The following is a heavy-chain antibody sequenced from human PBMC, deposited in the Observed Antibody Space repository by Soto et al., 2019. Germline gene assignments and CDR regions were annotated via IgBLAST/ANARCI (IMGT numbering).Heavy chain of an antibody. D-gene: IGHD2-2*01. Sequence: EVQLVESGGGLVQPGGSLRLSCAASGFTFSSYWMHWVRQAPGKGLVWVSRINSDGSSTSYADSVKGRFTTARDNAKNALYLQMNSLRAEDTAVYYCARDLDLRYCSSTSCYPYYYYYMDVWGKGTTVTVSS. V-gene: IGHV3-74*01. CDR2: INSDGSST. J-gene: IGHJ6*03. CDR3: ARDLDLRYCSSTSCYPYYYYYMDV. CDR1: GFTFSSYW.